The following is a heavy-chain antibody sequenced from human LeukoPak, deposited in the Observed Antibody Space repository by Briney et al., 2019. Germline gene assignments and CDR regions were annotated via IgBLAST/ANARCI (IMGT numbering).Heavy chain of an antibody. CDR2: IYHSGST. CDR3: ARDDSYYDSSGYYSPFDY. Sequence: SETLSLTCTVSGYSISSGYYWGWIRQPPGKGLEWIGSIYHSGSTHYNPSLKSRVTISVDTSKNQFSLKLSSVTAADTAVYYCARDDSYYDSSGYYSPFDYWGQGTLVTVSS. D-gene: IGHD3-22*01. CDR1: GYSISSGYY. V-gene: IGHV4-38-2*02. J-gene: IGHJ4*02.